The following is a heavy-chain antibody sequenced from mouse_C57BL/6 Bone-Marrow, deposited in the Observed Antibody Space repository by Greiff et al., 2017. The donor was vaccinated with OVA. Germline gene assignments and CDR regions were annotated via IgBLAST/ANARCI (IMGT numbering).Heavy chain of an antibody. CDR1: GFNIKDDY. D-gene: IGHD2-3*01. V-gene: IGHV14-4*01. CDR2: IDPENGDT. Sequence: EVMLVESGAELVRPGASVKLSCTASGFNIKDDYMHWVKQRPEQGLEWIGWIDPENGDTEYASKFQGKATITADTSSNTAYLQLSSLTSEDTAVYYCTTLGWLLGPFDYWGQGTTLTVSS. CDR3: TTLGWLLGPFDY. J-gene: IGHJ2*01.